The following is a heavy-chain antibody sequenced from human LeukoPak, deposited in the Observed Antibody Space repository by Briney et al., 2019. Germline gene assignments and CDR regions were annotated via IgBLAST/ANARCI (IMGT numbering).Heavy chain of an antibody. Sequence: PGGSLRLSCAASGFTFSSYAMGWVRQAPGKGLEWVSAISGSGGSTYYADSVKGRFTISRDNSKNTLYLQMNSLRAEDTAVYYCAKVNTVTTFYFDYWGQGTLVTVSS. CDR1: GFTFSSYA. CDR2: ISGSGGST. D-gene: IGHD4-17*01. CDR3: AKVNTVTTFYFDY. J-gene: IGHJ4*02. V-gene: IGHV3-23*01.